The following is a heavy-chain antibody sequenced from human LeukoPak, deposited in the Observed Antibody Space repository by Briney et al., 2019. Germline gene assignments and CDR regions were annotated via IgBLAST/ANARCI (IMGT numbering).Heavy chain of an antibody. CDR1: GYTFTSYY. Sequence: ASVKVSCKASGYTFTSYYMHWVRQAPGQGLEWMGIINPSGGSTSYAQKFQGRVTITADESTSTAYMELSSLRSEDTAVYYCARWAGNYDFWSGYYDYWGQGTLVTVSS. V-gene: IGHV1-46*01. D-gene: IGHD3-3*01. CDR3: ARWAGNYDFWSGYYDY. CDR2: INPSGGST. J-gene: IGHJ4*02.